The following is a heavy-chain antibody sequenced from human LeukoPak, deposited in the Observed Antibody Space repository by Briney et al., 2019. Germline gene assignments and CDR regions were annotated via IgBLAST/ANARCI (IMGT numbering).Heavy chain of an antibody. D-gene: IGHD6-13*01. CDR2: ISGSGGSI. Sequence: GGSLRLSCAASGFTFSSYVMGWVRQAPGKGLEWVSGISGSGGSIDYADSVKGRFTIDRDNSKNTLHLQMNSLRAEDTAVYYCARVGSSISRHWFDPWGQGTLVTVSS. V-gene: IGHV3-23*01. CDR1: GFTFSSYV. CDR3: ARVGSSISRHWFDP. J-gene: IGHJ5*02.